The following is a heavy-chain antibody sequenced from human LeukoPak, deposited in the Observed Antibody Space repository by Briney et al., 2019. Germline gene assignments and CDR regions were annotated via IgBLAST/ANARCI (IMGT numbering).Heavy chain of an antibody. CDR1: GFPFSDYY. CDR3: ARDFIHRSGEADY. Sequence: GGSLRLSCAPSGFPFSDYYMSWIRQAPGKGLEWLSYISSSSSDTNYADSVKGRFTISRDNVKRTLYLQMSSLRAEDTAVYYCARDFIHRSGEADYWGQGTLVTVSS. J-gene: IGHJ4*02. V-gene: IGHV3-11*05. CDR2: ISSSSSDT. D-gene: IGHD3-22*01.